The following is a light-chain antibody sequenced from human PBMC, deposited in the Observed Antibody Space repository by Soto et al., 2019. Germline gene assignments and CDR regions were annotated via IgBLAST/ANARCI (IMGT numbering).Light chain of an antibody. CDR2: AAS. J-gene: IGKJ2*01. CDR3: QHYNDYSYT. Sequence: DTQLTQSPSFLSASVGDRVTIACRASQDVSRSVGWYQQKPGTAPKLLISAASTLNSGVPSRFSGSGSGTDFTLTISSLQPEDFATYYCQHYNDYSYTFGPGTNLEIK. V-gene: IGKV1-9*01. CDR1: QDVSRS.